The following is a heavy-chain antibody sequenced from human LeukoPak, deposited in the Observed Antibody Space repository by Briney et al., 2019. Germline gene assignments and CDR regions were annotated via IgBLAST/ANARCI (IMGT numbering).Heavy chain of an antibody. Sequence: GGSLRLSCAASGFTFSSYSMNWVRQAPGKGLEWVSSISSSSYIYYADSVKGRFTISRDNAKNSLYLQMNSLRAEDTAVYYCARHQWDLPPFDYWGQGTLVTVSS. D-gene: IGHD1-26*01. J-gene: IGHJ4*02. V-gene: IGHV3-21*01. CDR3: ARHQWDLPPFDY. CDR2: ISSSSYI. CDR1: GFTFSSYS.